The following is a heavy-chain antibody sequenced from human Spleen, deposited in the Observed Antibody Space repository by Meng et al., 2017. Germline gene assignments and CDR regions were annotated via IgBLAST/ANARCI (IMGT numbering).Heavy chain of an antibody. J-gene: IGHJ6*02. Sequence: GESLKISCEGSGYTFTNYWIGWVRQMPGKGLEWMGIIYPGDSDTRYSPSFQGQVTISADKSISTAYLQWSSLKASDTAMYYCARRGIAAADGMDVWGQGTTVTVSS. V-gene: IGHV5-51*01. CDR3: ARRGIAAADGMDV. CDR2: IYPGDSDT. D-gene: IGHD6-13*01. CDR1: GYTFTNYW.